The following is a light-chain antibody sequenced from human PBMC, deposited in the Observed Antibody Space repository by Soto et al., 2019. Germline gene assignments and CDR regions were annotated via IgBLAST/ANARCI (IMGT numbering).Light chain of an antibody. Sequence: EIVLTQSPATLSLFPGERATLSCRASQSVSSTYLAWYQQKPGQAPRPLISAASSRATGTPDRFSGSGSGTDFTLTISRLEPEDFAVYYCQQYGSSRWTFDQGTKVEIK. CDR1: QSVSSTY. V-gene: IGKV3-20*01. CDR3: QQYGSSRWT. CDR2: AAS. J-gene: IGKJ1*01.